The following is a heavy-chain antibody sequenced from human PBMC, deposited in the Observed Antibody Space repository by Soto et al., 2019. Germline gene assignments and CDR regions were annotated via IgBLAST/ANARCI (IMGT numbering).Heavy chain of an antibody. CDR3: ARDCEPYDFWSGYFN. Sequence: GASVKVSCKASGYTFTSYYMHWVRQAPGQGLEWMGIISASDGSTSYAQKLQGRVTMTTDTSTNTAYMELRSLTSDDTAVYYCARDCEPYDFWSGYFNWGQGTVVTVSS. CDR2: ISASDGST. CDR1: GYTFTSYY. J-gene: IGHJ4*02. D-gene: IGHD3-3*01. V-gene: IGHV1-46*01.